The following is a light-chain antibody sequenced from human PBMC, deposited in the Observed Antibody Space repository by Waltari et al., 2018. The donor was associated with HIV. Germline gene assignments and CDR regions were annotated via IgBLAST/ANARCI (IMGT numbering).Light chain of an antibody. Sequence: EIVLTHPPVTLSLSPGERATLSCRASQGISHFLGWYQQKPCQAPRPVAHDGSMRAPGIPARFRGNGSGTGFTLTINRREPEDFAVYDCQQRSQWPLTFGQGTRLDI. CDR3: QQRSQWPLT. J-gene: IGKJ2*01. V-gene: IGKV3-11*01. CDR1: QGISHF. CDR2: DGS.